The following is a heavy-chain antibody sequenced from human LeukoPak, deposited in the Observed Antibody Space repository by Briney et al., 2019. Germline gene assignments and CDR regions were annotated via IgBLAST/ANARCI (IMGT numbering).Heavy chain of an antibody. V-gene: IGHV5-51*01. Sequence: RGDSLKISCKGSGHTFSISWIGWVRQKPGEGLEWMGIIYVGDSDTRYNPSFQGQVTISADRSTSTAYLQWSSLKSSGTAIYYCARCGHYDAYRVWGQGTLVSVSS. CDR3: ARCGHYDAYRV. D-gene: IGHD2-21*02. CDR1: GHTFSISW. J-gene: IGHJ3*01. CDR2: IYVGDSDT.